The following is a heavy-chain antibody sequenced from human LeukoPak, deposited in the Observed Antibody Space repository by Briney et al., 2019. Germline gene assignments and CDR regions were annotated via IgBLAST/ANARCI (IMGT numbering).Heavy chain of an antibody. CDR2: IIPIFGTA. CDR1: GGTFSSYA. D-gene: IGHD3-22*01. V-gene: IGHV1-69*13. CDR3: ARGIRDDGSAYRAFDI. J-gene: IGHJ3*02. Sequence: GASVKVSCKASGGTFSSYAISWVRQAPGQGLEWMGGIIPIFGTANYAQKFQGRVTITADESTSTAYMELSSLRSEDTAVYYCARGIRDDGSAYRAFDIWGQGTMVTVSS.